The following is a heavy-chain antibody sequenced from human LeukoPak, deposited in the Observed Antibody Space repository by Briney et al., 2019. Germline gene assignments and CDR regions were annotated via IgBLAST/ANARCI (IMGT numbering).Heavy chain of an antibody. CDR2: INPNSGGT. V-gene: IGHV1-2*02. D-gene: IGHD1-26*01. CDR1: GYTFISYY. CDR3: ARSLPKAGTVGATHYYYMDV. Sequence: ASVKVSCKASGYTFISYYMHWVRQAPGQGLEWMGWINPNSGGTNYAQKFQGRVTMTRDTSISTAYMELSRLRSDDTAVYYCARSLPKAGTVGATHYYYMDVWGKGTTVTVSS. J-gene: IGHJ6*03.